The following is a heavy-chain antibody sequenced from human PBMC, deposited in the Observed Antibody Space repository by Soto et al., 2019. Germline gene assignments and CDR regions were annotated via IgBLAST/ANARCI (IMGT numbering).Heavy chain of an antibody. CDR2: IYYSGST. V-gene: IGHV4-59*01. J-gene: IGHJ5*02. Sequence: SETLSLTCTVSGGSISSYYWSWIRQPPGKGLEWIGYIYYSGSTNYNPSLKSRVTISVDTSKNQFSLKLSSVTAADTAVYYCARGKPDLYSSSSEGAWFDPWGQGTLVTVSS. D-gene: IGHD6-6*01. CDR1: GGSISSYY. CDR3: ARGKPDLYSSSSEGAWFDP.